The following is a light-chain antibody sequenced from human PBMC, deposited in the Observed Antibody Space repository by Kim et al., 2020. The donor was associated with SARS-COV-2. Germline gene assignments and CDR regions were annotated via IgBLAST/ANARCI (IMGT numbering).Light chain of an antibody. J-gene: IGLJ1*01. CDR2: QDK. V-gene: IGLV3-1*01. Sequence: SYELTQPPSVSVSPGQTASITCSGYKLGDKYVSWYQQKPGQSPVVVIYQDKQRPSGIPERFSGSNSGNTATLTISGTQAMDEADYYCQAWDSSTKNYV. CDR3: QAWDSSTKNYV. CDR1: KLGDKY.